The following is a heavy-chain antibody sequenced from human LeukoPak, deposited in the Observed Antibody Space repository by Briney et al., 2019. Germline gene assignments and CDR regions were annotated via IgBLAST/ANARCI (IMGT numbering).Heavy chain of an antibody. D-gene: IGHD2-8*02. Sequence: GGSLRLSCAASGFTFSSYSMNWVRQAPGKGLEWVSVIWPSETTQYADSVKGRFTISRDVSKNTLYLQMNSLRDEDTALYFCARRIVLSGFDIWGQGTMVTVSA. CDR1: GFTFSSYS. CDR3: ARRIVLSGFDI. J-gene: IGHJ3*02. V-gene: IGHV3-66*01. CDR2: IWPSETT.